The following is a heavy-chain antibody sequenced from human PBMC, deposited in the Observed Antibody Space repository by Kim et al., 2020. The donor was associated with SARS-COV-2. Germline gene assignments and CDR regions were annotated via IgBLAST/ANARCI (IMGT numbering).Heavy chain of an antibody. D-gene: IGHD2-15*01. CDR3: AARDCSGGSCYFQGFDY. Sequence: FQGRVTITADESTSTAYMELSSLRSEDTAVYYCAARDCSGGSCYFQGFDYWGQGTLVTVSS. J-gene: IGHJ4*02. V-gene: IGHV1-69*01.